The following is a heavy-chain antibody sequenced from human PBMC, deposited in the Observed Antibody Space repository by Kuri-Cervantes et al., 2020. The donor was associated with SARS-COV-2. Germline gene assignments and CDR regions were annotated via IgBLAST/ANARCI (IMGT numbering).Heavy chain of an antibody. CDR3: ASQIRSSSSFIDY. V-gene: IGHV4-39*07. CDR2: IYYSGST. CDR1: GGSISSSSYY. Sequence: SETLSLTCTVSGGSISSSSYYWGWIRQPPGKGLEWIGSIYYSGSTYYNPSLKSRVTISVDTSKNQFSLKLGSVTAADTAVYYCASQIRSSSSFIDYWGQGTLVTVSS. D-gene: IGHD6-13*01. J-gene: IGHJ4*02.